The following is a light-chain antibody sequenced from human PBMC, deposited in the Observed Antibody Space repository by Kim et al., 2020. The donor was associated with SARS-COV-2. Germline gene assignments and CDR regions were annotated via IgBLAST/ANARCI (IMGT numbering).Light chain of an antibody. CDR2: GEN. CDR3: QSYDNNLRGSV. V-gene: IGLV1-40*01. J-gene: IGLJ2*01. CDR1: SSNNGADYN. Sequence: QRVTNACTVSSSNNGADYNVHWYQQVPGTVPKVLIYGENNRPSGVPDRISGSKSGTSASLVITGLQAEDEGDYYCQSYDNNLRGSVFGGGTQLTVL.